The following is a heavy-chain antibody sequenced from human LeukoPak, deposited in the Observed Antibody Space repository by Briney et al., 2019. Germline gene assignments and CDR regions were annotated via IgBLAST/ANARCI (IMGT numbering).Heavy chain of an antibody. Sequence: VASVKVSCKASGGTFSSYAISWVRQAPGQGLEWMGRIIPILGIANYAQKFQGRVTITADKSTSTAYMELSSLRSEDTAAYYCARDQIAAAGRVDYWGQGTLVTVSS. CDR2: IIPILGIA. D-gene: IGHD6-13*01. V-gene: IGHV1-69*04. CDR1: GGTFSSYA. CDR3: ARDQIAAAGRVDY. J-gene: IGHJ4*02.